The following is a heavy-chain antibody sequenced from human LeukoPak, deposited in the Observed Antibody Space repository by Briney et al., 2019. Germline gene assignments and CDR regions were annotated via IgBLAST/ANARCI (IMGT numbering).Heavy chain of an antibody. V-gene: IGHV3-53*01. D-gene: IGHD2-15*01. Sequence: GGSLRLSCAASGFTVSSNYMSWVRQAPGKGLEWVSVIYSGGSTYYADSVKGRFTISRDNSRDTLYLQMNSLRAEDTAVYYCAKAPKGSCRGALCYSFDYWAQGTLVDVSS. J-gene: IGHJ4*02. CDR2: IYSGGST. CDR1: GFTVSSNY. CDR3: AKAPKGSCRGALCYSFDY.